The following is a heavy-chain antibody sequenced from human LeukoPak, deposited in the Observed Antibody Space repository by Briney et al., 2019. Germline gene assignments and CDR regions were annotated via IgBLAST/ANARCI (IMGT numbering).Heavy chain of an antibody. V-gene: IGHV3-74*01. CDR3: AREAGYTYEFDY. CDR1: GFTFSRYW. Sequence: GESLRLSCAMSGFTFSRYWMHWVRQAPGKGLVWVSHINSDGSSTTYADSVKGRFTISRDNAKNTLYLQMNSLRAEDTAVYYCAREAGYTYEFDYWGQGTLVTVSS. J-gene: IGHJ4*02. CDR2: INSDGSST. D-gene: IGHD5-18*01.